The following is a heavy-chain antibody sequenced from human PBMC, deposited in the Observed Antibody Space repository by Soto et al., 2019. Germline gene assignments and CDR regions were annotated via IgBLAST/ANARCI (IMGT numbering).Heavy chain of an antibody. J-gene: IGHJ4*02. Sequence: SGPTLVNPTQTLTLTCTFSGFSLTTSGMRVSWIRQPPGKALEWLARIDWDDDKFYKTSLKTRLTISKGSSKNQVVLTMTNMDPVDTATYYCARMFHCSGGTCPFDYWGQGALVTVSS. CDR2: IDWDDDK. D-gene: IGHD2-15*01. CDR3: ARMFHCSGGTCPFDY. V-gene: IGHV2-70*04. CDR1: GFSLTTSGMR.